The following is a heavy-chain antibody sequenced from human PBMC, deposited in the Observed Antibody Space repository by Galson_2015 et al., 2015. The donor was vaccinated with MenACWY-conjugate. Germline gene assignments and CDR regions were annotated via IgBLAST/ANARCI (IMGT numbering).Heavy chain of an antibody. Sequence: SENLSLPRNVSWGSLSSYYLSWIPQPPRKGLEWVGCIYYSGSTNHNPSLKSRVIISLDTSKKQFSLKLSSVTAADTAVYYCAREWSSSFKFDPWGQGTLVTVSS. CDR2: IYYSGST. J-gene: IGHJ5*02. V-gene: IGHV4-59*12. CDR3: AREWSSSFKFDP. D-gene: IGHD6-13*01. CDR1: WGSLSSYY.